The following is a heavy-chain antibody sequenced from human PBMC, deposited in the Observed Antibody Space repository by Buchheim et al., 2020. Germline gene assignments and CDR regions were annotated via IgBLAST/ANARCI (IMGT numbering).Heavy chain of an antibody. V-gene: IGHV4-39*01. CDR1: GGSISSSSYY. D-gene: IGHD1-26*01. CDR3: ARHWGSYWDRDWYFDL. Sequence: QLQLQESGPGLVKPSETLSLTCTVSGGSISSSSYYWGWIRQPPGKGLEWIGSIYYSGSTYYNPSLKSRVTISVDTSKNQFSLKLSSVTAADTAVYYCARHWGSYWDRDWYFDLWGRGTL. J-gene: IGHJ2*01. CDR2: IYYSGST.